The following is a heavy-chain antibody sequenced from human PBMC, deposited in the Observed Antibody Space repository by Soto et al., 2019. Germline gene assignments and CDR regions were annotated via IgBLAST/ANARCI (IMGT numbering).Heavy chain of an antibody. CDR1: GYTFSSYG. J-gene: IGHJ4*02. CDR3: ARLAAAGTGMRY. D-gene: IGHD6-13*01. Sequence: VQLVQSGAEVKRPGASVKVSCKTSGYTFSSYGINWVRQAPEEGLDWVGWISGSNDDTDYAQKFHGRVTLTTDTSTRTAYMELRSLPSDDTAVYYCARLAAAGTGMRYWGQGTQVTVSS. V-gene: IGHV1-18*01. CDR2: ISGSNDDT.